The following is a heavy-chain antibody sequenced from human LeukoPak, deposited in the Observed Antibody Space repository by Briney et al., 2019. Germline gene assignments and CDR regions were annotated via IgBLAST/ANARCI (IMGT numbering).Heavy chain of an antibody. CDR3: ARSPSGSYSSYFDY. CDR2: IYYSGST. D-gene: IGHD1-26*01. CDR1: GGSISSYY. J-gene: IGHJ4*02. V-gene: IGHV4-59*01. Sequence: SETLSLTCTVSGGSISSYYWSWIRQPPGKGLEWIGYIYYSGSTNYNPSLKSRVTISVDTSKNQFSLKLSSVTAADTAVYYCARSPSGSYSSYFDYWGQGTLVTVSS.